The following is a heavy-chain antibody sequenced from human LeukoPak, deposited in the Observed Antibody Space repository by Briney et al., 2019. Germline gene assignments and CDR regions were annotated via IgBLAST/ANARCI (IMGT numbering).Heavy chain of an antibody. CDR3: ARDYYDSYDFWSGPLDY. V-gene: IGHV1-69*13. J-gene: IGHJ4*02. CDR2: IIPIFGTA. D-gene: IGHD3-3*01. Sequence: RASVKVSCKASGGTFSSYAISWVRQAPGQGLEWVGGIIPIFGTANYAQKFQGRVTITADESTSTAYMELSSLRSEDTAVYYCARDYYDSYDFWSGPLDYWGQGTLVTVSS. CDR1: GGTFSSYA.